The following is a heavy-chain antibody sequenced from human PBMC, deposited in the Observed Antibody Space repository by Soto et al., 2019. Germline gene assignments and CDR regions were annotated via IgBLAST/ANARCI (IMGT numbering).Heavy chain of an antibody. J-gene: IGHJ6*03. Sequence: SETLSLTCTVSGGSISSYYWSLIRQPPGKGLEWIGYIYYSGSTNYNPSLKSRVTISVDTSKNQFSLKLSSVTAADTAVYYCASSNGEYYYYYMDVWGKGTTVTVSS. V-gene: IGHV4-59*01. CDR1: GGSISSYY. CDR2: IYYSGST. CDR3: ASSNGEYYYYYMDV.